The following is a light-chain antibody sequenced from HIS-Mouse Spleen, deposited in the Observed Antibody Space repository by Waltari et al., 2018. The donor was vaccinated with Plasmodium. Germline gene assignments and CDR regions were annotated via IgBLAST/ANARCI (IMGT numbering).Light chain of an antibody. V-gene: IGLV1-47*01. CDR1: SSNIGSNY. CDR2: RNN. Sequence: QSVLTQPPSASGTPGQRVTISCSGSSSNIGSNYVYWYQQLPGTAPKLLIYRNNQPPSGVPDRFPGSKSGPSASLAISGLRSEDEADYYCAAWDDSLSGVVFGGGTKLTVL. J-gene: IGLJ2*01. CDR3: AAWDDSLSGVV.